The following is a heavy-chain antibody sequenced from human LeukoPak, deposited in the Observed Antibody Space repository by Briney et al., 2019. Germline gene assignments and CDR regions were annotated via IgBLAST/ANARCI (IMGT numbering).Heavy chain of an antibody. CDR2: IYYSGST. V-gene: IGHV4-59*01. CDR1: GGSISSYY. Sequence: SETLSLTCTVSGGSISSYYWSWFRQPPGKGLEWIGHIYYSGSTNYHPSLKSRVTISVDTSKNQFSLKLSSVTAADTAVYYCARGPRGSGWYGDYWGQGTLVTVSS. J-gene: IGHJ4*02. D-gene: IGHD6-19*01. CDR3: ARGPRGSGWYGDY.